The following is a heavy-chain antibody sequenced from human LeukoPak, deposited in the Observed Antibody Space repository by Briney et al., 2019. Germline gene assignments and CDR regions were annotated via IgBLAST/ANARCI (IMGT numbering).Heavy chain of an antibody. D-gene: IGHD3-3*01. V-gene: IGHV4-59*01. CDR2: IYYSGST. J-gene: IGHJ4*02. CDR1: GGSISSYY. Sequence: SEALSLTCTVSGGSISSYYWSWIRQPPGKGLEWIGYIYYSGSTNYNPSLKSRVTISVDTSKNQFSLKLSSVTAADTAVYYCARGITIFGVVITYFDYWGQGTLVTVSS. CDR3: ARGITIFGVVITYFDY.